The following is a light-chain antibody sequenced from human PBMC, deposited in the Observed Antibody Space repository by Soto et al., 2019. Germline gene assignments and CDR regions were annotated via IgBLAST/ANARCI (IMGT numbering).Light chain of an antibody. CDR1: RSVLYSSNNKNY. CDR2: WAS. Sequence: DIVMTQSPDSLAVSLGERATINCKSSRSVLYSSNNKNYLAWYQQKPGQPPKLLIYWASTRESGVPDRFSGSGSGTDFTLTISSLQAEDVAVYYCQQYYSTLYTFGHGTTLEIK. CDR3: QQYYSTLYT. J-gene: IGKJ2*01. V-gene: IGKV4-1*01.